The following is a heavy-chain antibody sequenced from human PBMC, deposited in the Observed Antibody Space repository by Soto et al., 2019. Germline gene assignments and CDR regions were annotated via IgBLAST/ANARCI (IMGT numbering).Heavy chain of an antibody. CDR1: GGSMSSYR. D-gene: IGHD1-7*01. V-gene: IGHV4-4*07. CDR3: GRESGETWDYEAS. Sequence: SETLCLTCTVSGGSMSSYRWSWIRQPSGKGLEWIGRLNTYGNTHYNPSLKSRVTVSVDTSRNQFFLTLRSVTAADSAVYHCGRESGETWDYEASWGHGTPVTVSS. CDR2: LNTYGNT. J-gene: IGHJ5*01.